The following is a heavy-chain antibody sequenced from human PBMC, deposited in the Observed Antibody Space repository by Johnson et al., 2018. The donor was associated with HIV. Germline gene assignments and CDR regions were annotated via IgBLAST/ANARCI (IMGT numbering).Heavy chain of an antibody. Sequence: VQLVESGGGLVQPGGPLRLSCVASGFTVSSDYMSWVRQAPGKGLEWVSVIYSSAATNYADSVKGRFTISRDHAKNSLYLQMNSLKVEDTALYYCARGWVGATLRAFDIWGQGTTVTVSS. D-gene: IGHD1-26*01. CDR1: GFTVSSDY. CDR2: IYSSAAT. CDR3: ARGWVGATLRAFDI. J-gene: IGHJ3*02. V-gene: IGHV3-66*01.